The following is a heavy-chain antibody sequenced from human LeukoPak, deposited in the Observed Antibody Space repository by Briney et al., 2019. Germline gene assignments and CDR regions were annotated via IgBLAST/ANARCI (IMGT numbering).Heavy chain of an antibody. CDR3: ARVRKVAVVTPHWFDP. D-gene: IGHD4-23*01. Sequence: GSLRLSFAASGXTVSSNYMSWVRQAPGKGLEWVSVIYSGGSTYYADSVKGRFTISRDNCKNTLYLQMNSLRAEDTAVYYCARVRKVAVVTPHWFDPWGQGTLVTVSS. V-gene: IGHV3-53*01. J-gene: IGHJ5*02. CDR1: GXTVSSNY. CDR2: IYSGGST.